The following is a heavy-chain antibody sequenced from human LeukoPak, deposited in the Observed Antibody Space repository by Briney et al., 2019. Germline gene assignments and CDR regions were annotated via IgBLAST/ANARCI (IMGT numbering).Heavy chain of an antibody. J-gene: IGHJ4*02. D-gene: IGHD3-16*02. CDR3: ARRVRDYVWGSYRYDQFDY. Sequence: PSETLSLTCTVSGGSISSSSYYWGWIRQPPGKGLEWIGSTYYSRSTYYNPSLKSRVTISVDTSKNQFSLKLSSVTAADTAVYYCARRVRDYVWGSYRYDQFDYWGQGTLATVSS. V-gene: IGHV4-39*01. CDR1: GGSISSSSYY. CDR2: TYYSRST.